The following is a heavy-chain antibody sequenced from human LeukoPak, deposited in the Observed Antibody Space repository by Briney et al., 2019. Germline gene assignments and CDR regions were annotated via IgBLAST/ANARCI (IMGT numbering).Heavy chain of an antibody. V-gene: IGHV4-59*08. CDR1: GGSISSYY. J-gene: IGHJ4*02. CDR3: ATQVRPRAPIDY. D-gene: IGHD4/OR15-4a*01. Sequence: SETLSLTRTVSGGSISSYYWSWIRQPPGKGLEWIGYIYYSGSTNYNPSLKSRVTISVDTSKNQFSLKLSSVTAADTAVYHCATQVRPRAPIDYWGQGTLVTVSS. CDR2: IYYSGST.